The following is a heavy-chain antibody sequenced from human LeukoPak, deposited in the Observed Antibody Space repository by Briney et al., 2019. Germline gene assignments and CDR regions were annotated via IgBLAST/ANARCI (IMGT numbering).Heavy chain of an antibody. D-gene: IGHD5-18*01. CDR2: IKSKTDGGTT. V-gene: IGHV3-15*01. J-gene: IGHJ4*02. CDR1: GFTFSNAW. CDR3: TTGADVDTAIVTYFDY. Sequence: GGSLRLSCAASGFTFSNAWMSWVRQAPGKGLEWVGRIKSKTDGGTTDYAAPVKGRFTISRDDSKNTLYLQMNSLKTEDTAVYYCTTGADVDTAIVTYFDYWGRGTLVTVSS.